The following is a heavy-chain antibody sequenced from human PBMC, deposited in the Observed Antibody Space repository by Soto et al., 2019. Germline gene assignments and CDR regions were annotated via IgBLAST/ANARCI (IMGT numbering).Heavy chain of an antibody. CDR2: ISYDGSNK. D-gene: IGHD2-15*01. CDR3: AKDKWPCSGGSCYSHYGMDV. J-gene: IGHJ6*02. V-gene: IGHV3-30*18. CDR1: GFTFSSYG. Sequence: QVQLVESGGGVVQPGRSLRLSCADSGFTFSSYGMHWVRQAPGKGLEWVAVISYDGSNKYYADSVKGRFTISRDNSKNTLYLQMNSLRAEDTAVYYCAKDKWPCSGGSCYSHYGMDVWGQGTTVTVSS.